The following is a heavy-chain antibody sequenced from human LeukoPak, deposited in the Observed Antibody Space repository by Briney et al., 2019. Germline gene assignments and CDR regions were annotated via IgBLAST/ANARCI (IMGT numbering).Heavy chain of an antibody. CDR3: ARQTAQYSSSWYRPFDY. V-gene: IGHV5-51*01. J-gene: IGHJ4*02. CDR1: GYSFISYW. D-gene: IGHD6-13*01. CDR2: IYPGDSDT. Sequence: GESLKISCKGSGYSFISYWIGWVRQMPGKGLEWMGIIYPGDSDTRYSPSFQGQVTISADKSISTAYLQWSSLKASDTAMYYCARQTAQYSSSWYRPFDYWGQGTLVTVSS.